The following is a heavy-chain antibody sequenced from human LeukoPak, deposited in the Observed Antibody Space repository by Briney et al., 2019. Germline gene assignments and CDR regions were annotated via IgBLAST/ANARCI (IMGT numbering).Heavy chain of an antibody. J-gene: IGHJ3*02. CDR1: GFTFSSYA. Sequence: GGSLRLSCAASGFTFSSYAMSWVRQAPGKGLEWVSAISGSGGSTYYADSVKGRFTISRDNSKNTLYLQMNSLRAEDTAVYYCAKTICGGDCCHVRFDAFDIWGQGTMVTVSS. CDR2: ISGSGGST. D-gene: IGHD2-21*02. CDR3: AKTICGGDCCHVRFDAFDI. V-gene: IGHV3-23*01.